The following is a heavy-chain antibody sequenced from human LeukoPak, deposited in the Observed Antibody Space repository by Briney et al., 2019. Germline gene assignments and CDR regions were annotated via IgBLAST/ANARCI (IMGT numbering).Heavy chain of an antibody. CDR1: GFTFTNFE. CDR2: IIGSAT. CDR3: AKRQPQGSGSYLNYFDY. J-gene: IGHJ4*02. V-gene: IGHV3-23*01. D-gene: IGHD3-10*01. Sequence: PGGSLRLSCAASGFTFTNFEMNWVRQAPGKGLEWVSIIIGSATYYADSVKGRFTISRDNSKNTVYLQMNGLRAEDTAVYYCAKRQPQGSGSYLNYFDYWGQGTLVTVSS.